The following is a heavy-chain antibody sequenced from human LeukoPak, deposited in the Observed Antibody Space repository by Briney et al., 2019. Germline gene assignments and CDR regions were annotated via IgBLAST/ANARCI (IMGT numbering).Heavy chain of an antibody. D-gene: IGHD3-3*01. Sequence: PGGSLRLSCAASGFTFSSYWISWVRQAPGKGLEWVANIKQDGSEKYYVDSVKGRFTISRDNAKNSLYLQMNSLRAEDTAVNYCATEPYYDFWSGYPGYYYYMDVWGKGTTVTVSS. V-gene: IGHV3-7*01. J-gene: IGHJ6*03. CDR1: GFTFSSYW. CDR2: IKQDGSEK. CDR3: ATEPYYDFWSGYPGYYYYMDV.